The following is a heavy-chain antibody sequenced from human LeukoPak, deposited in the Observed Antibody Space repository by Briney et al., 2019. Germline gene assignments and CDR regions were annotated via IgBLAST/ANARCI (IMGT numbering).Heavy chain of an antibody. Sequence: SETLSLTCTVSGGSIRSSSDHWGWIRQPPGKGLEWIGSIYLSGRTYYNPSLKSRVTISVDTSKNQFSLRLNSVTAADTAVYYCARSLRGGYYFTGDYWGQGTLVTVSS. J-gene: IGHJ4*02. CDR3: ARSLRGGYYFTGDY. D-gene: IGHD3-22*01. CDR2: IYLSGRT. CDR1: GGSIRSSSDH. V-gene: IGHV4-39*01.